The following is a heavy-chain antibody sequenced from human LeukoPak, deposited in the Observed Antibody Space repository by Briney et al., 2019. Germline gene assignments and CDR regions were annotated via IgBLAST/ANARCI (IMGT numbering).Heavy chain of an antibody. CDR3: AGVYGSGYDFRGAFDI. J-gene: IGHJ3*02. D-gene: IGHD5-12*01. CDR2: IFYSGST. Sequence: PSETLSLTCTVSSGSISTSNYYWGWVRQPPGKALEWIGNIFYSGSTYYSPSLKSRVTISVDTSKNQFSLKLSSVTAADTAVYYCAGVYGSGYDFRGAFDIWGQGTMVTVSS. CDR1: SGSISTSNYY. V-gene: IGHV4-39*07.